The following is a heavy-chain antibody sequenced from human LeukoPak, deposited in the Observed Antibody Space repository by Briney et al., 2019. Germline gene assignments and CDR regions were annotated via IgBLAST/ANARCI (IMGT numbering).Heavy chain of an antibody. CDR1: GYTFTSYG. CDR3: ARDRRGYSYGYFDY. D-gene: IGHD5-18*01. J-gene: IGHJ4*02. CDR2: ISAYNGNT. V-gene: IGHV1-18*01. Sequence: GASVKVSCKASGYTFTSYGISWVRQAPGQGLEWMGWISAYNGNTNYAQKLQGRVTMTTDTSTSTACMELRSLRSDDTAVYYCARDRRGYSYGYFDYWGQGTLVTVSS.